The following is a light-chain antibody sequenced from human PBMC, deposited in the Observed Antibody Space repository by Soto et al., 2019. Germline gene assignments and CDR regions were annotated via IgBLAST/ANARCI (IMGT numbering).Light chain of an antibody. J-gene: IGKJ1*01. CDR1: QSVGNNY. CDR3: QQYGSSPRT. V-gene: IGKV3-20*01. Sequence: EIVLTQSPGTLSLSPGERATLSCRASQSVGNNYLAWYQQKPGQAPRVLIYGVSSRATGIPDRFSGSGSGTDFTLTITRLEPEDFAVYYCQQYGSSPRTFGQGTKVEIK. CDR2: GVS.